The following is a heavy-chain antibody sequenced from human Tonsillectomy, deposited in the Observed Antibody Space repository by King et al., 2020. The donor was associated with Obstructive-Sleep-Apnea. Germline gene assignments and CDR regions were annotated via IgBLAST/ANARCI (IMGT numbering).Heavy chain of an antibody. Sequence: EVQLVESGGALVQRGRSLRLSCAASGFTFDDYAMHWVRQAPGRGLEWVSCISWNSGSIVYADSVKGRFTISRDNAKNSLYLQMNSLRAEDTALYYCAKGGYSSSWYWVRGTLVTVSS. D-gene: IGHD6-13*01. V-gene: IGHV3-9*01. CDR1: GFTFDDYA. CDR3: AKGGYSSSWY. J-gene: IGHJ4*02. CDR2: ISWNSGSI.